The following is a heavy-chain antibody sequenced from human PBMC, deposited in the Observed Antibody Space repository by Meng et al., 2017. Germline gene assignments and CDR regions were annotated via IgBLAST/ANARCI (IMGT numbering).Heavy chain of an antibody. CDR2: INHSGST. D-gene: IGHD4-17*01. J-gene: IGHJ4*02. CDR1: GGSFSGYY. Sequence: VQLQHWRAGLLKPSENLSLTCAFYGGSFSGYYWSWIRQPPGKGLEWIGEINHSGSTNYNPSLKSRVTMSLDTSKNQFSLRLSSVTAADTAVYYCARSHSVTIVAFDYWGQGTLVTVSS. V-gene: IGHV4-34*01. CDR3: ARSHSVTIVAFDY.